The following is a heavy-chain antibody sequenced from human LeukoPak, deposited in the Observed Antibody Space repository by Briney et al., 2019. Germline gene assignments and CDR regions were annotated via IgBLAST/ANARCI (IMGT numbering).Heavy chain of an antibody. D-gene: IGHD6-19*01. Sequence: ASVKVSCKASGYTFTSYYMHWVRQAPGQGLEWMGIIDPSGGSTSYAQKFQGRVTMTRDTSTSTVYMELSSLRSEDTAVYYCARDPYSSGWYPYYYYGMDVWGQGTTVTVSS. CDR2: IDPSGGST. J-gene: IGHJ6*02. CDR3: ARDPYSSGWYPYYYYGMDV. CDR1: GYTFTSYY. V-gene: IGHV1-46*01.